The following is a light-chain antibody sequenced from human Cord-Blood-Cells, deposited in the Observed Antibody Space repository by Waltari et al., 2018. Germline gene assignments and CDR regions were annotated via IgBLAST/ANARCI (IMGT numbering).Light chain of an antibody. CDR1: QSVSSY. J-gene: IGKJ3*01. V-gene: IGKV3-11*01. CDR3: QQRSNWGIFT. Sequence: EIVLTQSPATLSLSPGDRATLPCRASQSVSSYLAWYQQKPGQAPRLLIYDASNRATGIPARFSGSGSGTDFTLTISSLEPEDFAVYYCQQRSNWGIFTFGPGTKVDIK. CDR2: DAS.